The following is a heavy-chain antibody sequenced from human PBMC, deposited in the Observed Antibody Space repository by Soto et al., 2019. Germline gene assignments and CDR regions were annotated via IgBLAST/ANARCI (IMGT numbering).Heavy chain of an antibody. J-gene: IGHJ3*02. CDR3: AKDAYYYDSSGYYYVQSIRGAFDI. Sequence: PGGSLRLSCAASGFTFSPFWMHWVRQAPGKGLVWVSHINGDGGSIVYADSVKDRFTISRDNSKNTLYLQMNSLRAEDTAVYYCAKDAYYYDSSGYYYVQSIRGAFDIWGQGTMVTVSS. V-gene: IGHV3-74*01. D-gene: IGHD3-22*01. CDR1: GFTFSPFW. CDR2: INGDGGSI.